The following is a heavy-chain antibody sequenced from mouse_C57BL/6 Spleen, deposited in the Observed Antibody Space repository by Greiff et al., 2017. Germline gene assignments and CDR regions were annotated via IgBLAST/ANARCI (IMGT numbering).Heavy chain of an antibody. Sequence: VQLVESGAELVRPGTSVKVSCKASGYAFTNYLIEWVKQRPGQGLEWIGVINPGGGGTNYNEKFKGKATLTADKSSSTAYMQLSSLTSEDSAVYFCARTVVATSPFAYWGQGTLVTVSA. V-gene: IGHV1-54*01. CDR1: GYAFTNYL. CDR3: ARTVVATSPFAY. CDR2: INPGGGGT. J-gene: IGHJ3*01. D-gene: IGHD1-1*01.